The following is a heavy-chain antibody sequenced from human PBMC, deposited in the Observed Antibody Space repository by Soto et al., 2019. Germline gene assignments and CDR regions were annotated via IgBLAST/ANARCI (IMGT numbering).Heavy chain of an antibody. J-gene: IGHJ3*01. CDR1: WCSFYNYV. CDR3: ARPTYDFWNNTDAFEL. V-gene: IGHV5-51*01. D-gene: IGHD3-3*01. CDR2: LDPGDSDT. Sequence: PXEPLKTSSQGSWCSFYNYVIGWVRQMPGNGLDWMGMLDPGDSDTRDSPSFQGQVTISADKSLSTAYPQWSSPKASDTAMYYCARPTYDFWNNTDAFELWGQGTMVTVSS.